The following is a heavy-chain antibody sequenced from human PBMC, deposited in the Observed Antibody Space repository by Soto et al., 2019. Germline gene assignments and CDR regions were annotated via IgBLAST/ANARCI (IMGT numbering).Heavy chain of an antibody. D-gene: IGHD1-26*01. CDR2: MQPSSGRT. V-gene: IGHV1-8*01. CDR3: ARGVTAGVDY. Sequence: AAVKVSCKASGYSFTALDINWVRQTTGQGLEWMGWMQPSSGRTGYAQKFQGRVTMTRDTSINTAYMELSSLTSDDTAFYYCARGVTAGVDYWGQGTLVTVSS. CDR1: GYSFTALD. J-gene: IGHJ4*02.